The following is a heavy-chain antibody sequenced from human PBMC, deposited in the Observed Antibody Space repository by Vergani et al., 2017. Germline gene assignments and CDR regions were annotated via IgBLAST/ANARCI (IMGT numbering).Heavy chain of an antibody. Sequence: EVQLVESGGGLVQPGRSLRLSCAASGFTFDDYAMHWVRQAPGKGLEWVSGISWNSGSIGYADSVKGRFTISRDNAKNSLHLQMNSLRAEDTALYYCAKDRSGSYYYYMDVWGKGTTVTVSS. V-gene: IGHV3-9*01. CDR2: ISWNSGSI. CDR3: AKDRSGSYYYYMDV. J-gene: IGHJ6*03. D-gene: IGHD1-26*01. CDR1: GFTFDDYA.